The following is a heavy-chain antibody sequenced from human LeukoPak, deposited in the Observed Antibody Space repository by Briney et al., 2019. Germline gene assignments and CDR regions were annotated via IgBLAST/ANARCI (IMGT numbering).Heavy chain of an antibody. D-gene: IGHD5-12*01. J-gene: IGHJ4*02. CDR1: GYTFTGQY. Sequence: ASAKVSCKAYGYTFTGQYMHGGRQAPGQGPEGMGWINPNTGVTNYAQKFQGRVTMTRDTAISTAYWDLSRRASDDTAVYYCASYPRYISSPPFDYWGQGTLVTVS. V-gene: IGHV1-2*02. CDR3: ASYPRYISSPPFDY. CDR2: INPNTGVT.